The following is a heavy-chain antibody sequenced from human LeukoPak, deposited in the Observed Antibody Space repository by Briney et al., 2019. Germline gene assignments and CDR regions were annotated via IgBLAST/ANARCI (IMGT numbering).Heavy chain of an antibody. D-gene: IGHD3-9*01. J-gene: IGHJ4*02. CDR3: ARAGGDLLTDYYNVMRY. CDR2: ISRNGDMI. Sequence: PGGSLRLSCAASGFTFSDYYMSWIRQAPGKGLEWVSYISRNGDMIYYADSVKGRFTISRDNAKKSLYLQMNSLRAEDTAVYYCARAGGDLLTDYYNVMRYWGQGTLVTVSS. V-gene: IGHV3-11*04. CDR1: GFTFSDYY.